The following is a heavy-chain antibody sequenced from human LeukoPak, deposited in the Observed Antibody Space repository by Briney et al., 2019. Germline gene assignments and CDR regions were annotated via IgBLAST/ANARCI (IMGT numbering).Heavy chain of an antibody. V-gene: IGHV6-1*01. CDR3: ARRLTQYGRFDP. D-gene: IGHD2-2*01. CDR2: TYYRSTWYN. J-gene: IGHJ5*02. CDR1: GDSVSSNSVT. Sequence: SQTLSLTCAISGDSVSSNSVTWNWIRQSPSRGLEWLGRTYYRSTWYNDYAVSVRGRITVNPDTSKNQFSLHLNSVTPEDTAVYYCARRLTQYGRFDPWGQGILVTVSS.